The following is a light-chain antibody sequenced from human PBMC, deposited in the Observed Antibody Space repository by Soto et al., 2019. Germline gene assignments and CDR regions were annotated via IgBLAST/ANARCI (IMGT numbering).Light chain of an antibody. V-gene: IGKV1-5*03. J-gene: IGKJ4*01. CDR2: KAS. CDR1: QSISNW. Sequence: DIQMTQSPSTLSASVGDRVTITCRASQSISNWLAWYQQKPGKAPKLLIYKASSLESGVPLRFSGSGSGTEFTLTISSLQPDDFASYHCQQYNVYPLTFGGGTKVEIK. CDR3: QQYNVYPLT.